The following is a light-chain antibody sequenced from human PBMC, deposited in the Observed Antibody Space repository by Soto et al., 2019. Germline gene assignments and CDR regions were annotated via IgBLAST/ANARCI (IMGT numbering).Light chain of an antibody. Sequence: EIVLTQSPATLSLSPGERATLSCMASQSVSSYLAWYQQKPGQAPRLLIYDEYHRTTGIQARFSGSGSGTDFTLTIRSLEPDDFAVYYCHQRSNWPWTFGQGPKVEIK. V-gene: IGKV3-11*01. CDR3: HQRSNWPWT. CDR2: DEY. CDR1: QSVSSY. J-gene: IGKJ1*01.